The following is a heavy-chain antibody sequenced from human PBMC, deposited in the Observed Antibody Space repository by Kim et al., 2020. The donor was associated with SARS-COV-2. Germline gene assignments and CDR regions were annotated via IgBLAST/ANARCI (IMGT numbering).Heavy chain of an antibody. V-gene: IGHV3-33*06. CDR2: IWYDGSNK. J-gene: IGHJ6*02. CDR3: AKDTEGYSYGPYYYYYYGMDV. D-gene: IGHD5-18*01. CDR1: GFTFSSYG. Sequence: GGSLRLSCAASGFTFSSYGMHWVRQAPGKGLEWLAVIWYDGSNKYYADSVKGRFTISRDNSKNTLYLQMNSLRAEDTAVYYCAKDTEGYSYGPYYYYYYGMDVWGQGTTVTVSS.